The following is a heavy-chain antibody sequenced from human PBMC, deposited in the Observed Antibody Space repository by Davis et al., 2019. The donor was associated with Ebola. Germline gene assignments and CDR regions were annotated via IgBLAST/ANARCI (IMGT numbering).Heavy chain of an antibody. Sequence: GGSLRLSCAASGFTFSDYYMTWIRQAPGKGLEWISYISSSTGYTNYADSVKGRFTISRDNSKKTLYLQMNSLRAEDTAVYYCAKEIRYCSGGSCKFDYWGQGTLVTVSS. CDR1: GFTFSDYY. J-gene: IGHJ4*02. V-gene: IGHV3-11*03. CDR3: AKEIRYCSGGSCKFDY. D-gene: IGHD2-15*01. CDR2: ISSSTGYT.